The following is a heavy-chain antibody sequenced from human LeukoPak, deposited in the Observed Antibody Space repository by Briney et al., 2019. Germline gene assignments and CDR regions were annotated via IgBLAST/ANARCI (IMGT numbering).Heavy chain of an antibody. CDR3: ARGPPYSSSWYRDNWFDP. D-gene: IGHD6-13*01. CDR2: IIPIFGTA. V-gene: IGHV1-69*05. CDR1: GGTFSSYA. Sequence: SVKVSCKASGGTFSSYAISWVRQAPGQGLEWMGGIIPIFGTANYAQKFQGRVTITTDESTSTAYIELSSLRSEDTAVYYCARGPPYSSSWYRDNWFDPWGQGTLVTVSS. J-gene: IGHJ5*02.